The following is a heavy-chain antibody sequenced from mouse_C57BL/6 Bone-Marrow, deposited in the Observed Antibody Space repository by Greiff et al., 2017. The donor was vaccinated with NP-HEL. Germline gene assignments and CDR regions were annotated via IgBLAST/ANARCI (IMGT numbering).Heavy chain of an antibody. CDR3: ASEVYDFVNYAMDY. Sequence: EVQLVESGGDLVKPGGSLKLSCAASGFTFSSYGMSWVRQTPDKRLEWVATISSGGSYTYYPDSVKGRVTISRDNAKNTVYLQMSSLKSDDPAMYYCASEVYDFVNYAMDYWGQGTSVTVSS. D-gene: IGHD2-4*01. V-gene: IGHV5-6*01. J-gene: IGHJ4*01. CDR1: GFTFSSYG. CDR2: ISSGGSYT.